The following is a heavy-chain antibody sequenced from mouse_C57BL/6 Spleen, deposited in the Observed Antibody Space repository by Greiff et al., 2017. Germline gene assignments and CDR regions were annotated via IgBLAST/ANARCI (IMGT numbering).Heavy chain of an antibody. CDR1: GYTFTDYD. Sequence: VQLQQSGAELVRPGASVTLSCKASGYTFTDYDMHWVKQTPVHGLEWIGAIDPETGGTAYNQKFKGKAILTADKSSSTAYMELLSLTSEDSAVYYCTRSGSSYIYYAMDYWGQGTSVTVSS. D-gene: IGHD1-1*01. CDR2: IDPETGGT. J-gene: IGHJ4*01. V-gene: IGHV1-15*01. CDR3: TRSGSSYIYYAMDY.